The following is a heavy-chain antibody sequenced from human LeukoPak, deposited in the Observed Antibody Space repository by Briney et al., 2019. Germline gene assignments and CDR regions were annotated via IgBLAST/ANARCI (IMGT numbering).Heavy chain of an antibody. J-gene: IGHJ5*02. CDR2: IYYSGST. V-gene: IGHV4-61*01. D-gene: IGHD3-16*01. Sequence: SETLSLTCTVSGGSISSSSYYWGWIRQPPGKGLEWIGYIYYSGSTNYNPSLKSRVTISVDTSKNQFSLKLSSVTAADTAVYYCARDNDYVWGSYGLNWFDPWGQGTLVTVSS. CDR3: ARDNDYVWGSYGLNWFDP. CDR1: GGSISSSSYY.